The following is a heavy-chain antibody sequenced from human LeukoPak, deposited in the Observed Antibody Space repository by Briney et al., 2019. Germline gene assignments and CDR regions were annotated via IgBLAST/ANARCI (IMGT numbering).Heavy chain of an antibody. CDR1: GFTFSSFE. J-gene: IGHJ6*04. CDR2: ISRSGSNI. Sequence: GRSMRLSCAISGFTFSSFEMNWVRQAPGKGLEWVSYISRSGSNIYYADFVTGRFTISRDDATHSLYLQMNSLRAENTAVYYCAQLGITMIGGVWGKGTTVTTSS. V-gene: IGHV3-48*03. CDR3: AQLGITMIGGV. D-gene: IGHD3-10*02.